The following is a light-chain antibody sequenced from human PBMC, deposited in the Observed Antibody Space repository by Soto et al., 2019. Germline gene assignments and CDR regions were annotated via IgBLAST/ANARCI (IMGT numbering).Light chain of an antibody. CDR3: QQYSSYSPLT. CDR2: KAS. Sequence: DIQMTQSPSTLSASVGDRVTITCRASQSISSWLAWYQQKPGKAPKLLIYKASSLESGVPSRFSGSGSGTDFTLTISSLQPEDFATYYCQQYSSYSPLTFGGGTKVDIK. V-gene: IGKV1-5*03. CDR1: QSISSW. J-gene: IGKJ4*01.